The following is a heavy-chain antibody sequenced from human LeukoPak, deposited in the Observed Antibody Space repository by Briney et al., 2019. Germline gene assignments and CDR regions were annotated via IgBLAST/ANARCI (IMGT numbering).Heavy chain of an antibody. D-gene: IGHD4-23*01. CDR1: GGSISSSSYY. CDR3: ARDTTGGNGAFDI. V-gene: IGHV4-39*07. CDR2: IYYSGST. Sequence: PSETLSLTCTVSGGSISSSSYYWGWVRQPPGKGLEWIGSIYYSGSTYYNPSLKSRVTISVDTSKNQFSLKLSSVTAADTAVYYCARDTTGGNGAFDIWGQGTMVTVSS. J-gene: IGHJ3*02.